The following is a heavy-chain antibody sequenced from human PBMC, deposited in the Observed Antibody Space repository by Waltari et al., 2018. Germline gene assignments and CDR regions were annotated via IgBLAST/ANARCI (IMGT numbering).Heavy chain of an antibody. CDR3: AKSYRGYSYGRTDWYFDL. J-gene: IGHJ3*01. V-gene: IGHV3-30-3*02. CDR2: ISYDGSNK. D-gene: IGHD5-18*01. Sequence: QVQLVESGGGVVQPGRSLRLSCAASGFTFSSYAMHWVRQAPGKGLEWVAVISYDGSNKYYADSVKGRFTISRDNSKNTLYLQMNSLRAEDTAVYYCAKSYRGYSYGRTDWYFDLWGQGTMVTVSS. CDR1: GFTFSSYA.